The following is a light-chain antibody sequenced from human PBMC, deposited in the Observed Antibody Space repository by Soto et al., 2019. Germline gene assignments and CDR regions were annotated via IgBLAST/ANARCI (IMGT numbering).Light chain of an antibody. CDR1: QSIGYW. CDR2: AAS. CDR3: QQYGSSPQS. V-gene: IGKV1-5*01. Sequence: DIQMTQSPSRLSASVGDRVTITCRASQSIGYWLAWYQQKPGKAPNLLIYAASTLETGVPSKFSGSGSGTDFTLTISRLEPEDFAVYYCQQYGSSPQSFGQGTKVEI. J-gene: IGKJ1*01.